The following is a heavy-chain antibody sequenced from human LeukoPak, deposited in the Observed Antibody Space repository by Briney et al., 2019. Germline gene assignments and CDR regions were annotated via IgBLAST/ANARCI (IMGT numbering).Heavy chain of an antibody. CDR3: ARDRLAGPWENWFDP. J-gene: IGHJ5*02. CDR1: GFTFDDYA. Sequence: GRSLRLSCAASGFTFDDYAMHWVRQAPGKGLEWVSGISWNSGSIAYVDSVNGRFTISRDNAKNSLYLQMNSLRAEDTAVYYCARDRLAGPWENWFDPWGQGTLVTVSS. V-gene: IGHV3-9*01. D-gene: IGHD1-26*01. CDR2: ISWNSGSI.